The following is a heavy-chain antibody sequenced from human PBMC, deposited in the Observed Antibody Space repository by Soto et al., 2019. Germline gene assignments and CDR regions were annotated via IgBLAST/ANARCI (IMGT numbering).Heavy chain of an antibody. D-gene: IGHD3-22*01. CDR3: AKDRNYYDSSGYYYVPDAFDI. J-gene: IGHJ3*02. V-gene: IGHV3-23*01. Sequence: GSLRLSCAASGFTFSSYAMSWVRQAPGKGLEWVSAISGSGGSTYYADSVKGRFTISRDNSKNTLYLQMNSLRAEDTAVYYCAKDRNYYDSSGYYYVPDAFDIWAQGTMVTVSS. CDR1: GFTFSSYA. CDR2: ISGSGGST.